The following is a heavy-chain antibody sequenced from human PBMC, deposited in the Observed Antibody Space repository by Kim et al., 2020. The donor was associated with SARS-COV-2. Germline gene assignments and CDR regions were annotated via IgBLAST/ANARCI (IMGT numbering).Heavy chain of an antibody. J-gene: IGHJ4*02. V-gene: IGHV1-3*01. CDR1: RYTFTSYA. CDR2: INAGNGNT. Sequence: ASVKVSRKASRYTFTSYAMHWVRQAPGQRLEWMGWINAGNGNTKYSQKFQGRVTITRDTSASTAYMELSSLRSEDTAVYYCARDRSGSKTRYYFDYWGQGTLVTVSS. D-gene: IGHD1-26*01. CDR3: ARDRSGSKTRYYFDY.